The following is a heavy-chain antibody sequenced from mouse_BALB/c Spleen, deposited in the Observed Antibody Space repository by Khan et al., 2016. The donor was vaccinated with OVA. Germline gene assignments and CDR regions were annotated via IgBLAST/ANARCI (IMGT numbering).Heavy chain of an antibody. CDR2: ISPGSGDT. J-gene: IGHJ3*01. V-gene: IGHV1-77*01. Sequence: QVQLQQSGAELARPGASVKLSCKASGYTFTDYYINWVKQRTGQGLEWIGEISPGSGDTYYNERFKGKATLTADKCSSTAYMQLSSLTSEASAVYFGARSNYFGYTFAYWGQGTLVTVSA. CDR3: ARSNYFGYTFAY. CDR1: GYTFTDYY. D-gene: IGHD1-2*01.